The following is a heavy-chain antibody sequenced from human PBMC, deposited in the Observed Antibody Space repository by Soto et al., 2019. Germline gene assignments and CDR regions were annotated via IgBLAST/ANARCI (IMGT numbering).Heavy chain of an antibody. CDR2: ISSSSSYI. Sequence: VQLVESGGGLVKPGGSLRLSCAASGFTFSSYSMNWVRQAPGKGLEWVSSISSSSSYIYYADSVKGRFTISRDNAKNSLYLQMNSLRAEDTAVYYCARGLPLPYYDFWSGYYLYYYYMDVWGKGTTVTVSS. CDR1: GFTFSSYS. CDR3: ARGLPLPYYDFWSGYYLYYYYMDV. J-gene: IGHJ6*03. D-gene: IGHD3-3*01. V-gene: IGHV3-21*01.